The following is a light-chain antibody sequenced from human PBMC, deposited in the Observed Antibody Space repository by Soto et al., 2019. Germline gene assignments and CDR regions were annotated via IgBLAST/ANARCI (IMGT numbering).Light chain of an antibody. Sequence: QSALTQPASVSGSPGQSITISCTGSSSDVGTYDLVSWYPHHPGAALKLMIYEATRRPSGISNRFSGSKSGNTASLTISGLQAEDEADYYCCSFAGSNSWVFGGGTKVTVL. CDR3: CSFAGSNSWV. CDR2: EAT. V-gene: IGLV2-23*01. CDR1: SSDVGTYDL. J-gene: IGLJ3*02.